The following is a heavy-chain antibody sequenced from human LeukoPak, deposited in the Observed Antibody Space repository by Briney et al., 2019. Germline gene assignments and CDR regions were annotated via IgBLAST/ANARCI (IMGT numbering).Heavy chain of an antibody. CDR1: GGSISSSSYY. CDR3: ARQRERYFDL. CDR2: IYYSGST. J-gene: IGHJ2*01. Sequence: SETLSLTCTVSGGSISSSSYYWGWIRQPPGKGLEWIGSIYYSGSTYYNPSLKSRVSMSVVTSKNQFSLKLNSVTAADTAVYYCARQRERYFDLWGRGTRVTVSS. V-gene: IGHV4-39*01.